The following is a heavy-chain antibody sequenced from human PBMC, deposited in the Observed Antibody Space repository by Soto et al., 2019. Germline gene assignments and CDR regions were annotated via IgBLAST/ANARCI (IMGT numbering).Heavy chain of an antibody. D-gene: IGHD3-16*01. V-gene: IGHV4-31*03. CDR1: GDSITSGVHY. CDR2: IFYSGPT. J-gene: IGHJ6*03. Sequence: TLSLTCTVSGDSITSGVHYWSWIRQLPGKGLEWIGYIFYSGPTYYNPSLKSRVAISVDTSKNQFSLKLNSVTAADTAVYYCARDRVMLTFGGASEEWG. CDR3: ARDRVMLTFGGASEE.